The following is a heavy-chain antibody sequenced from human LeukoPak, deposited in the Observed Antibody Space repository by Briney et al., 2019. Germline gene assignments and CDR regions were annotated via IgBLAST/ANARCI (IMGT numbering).Heavy chain of an antibody. D-gene: IGHD6-13*01. CDR3: AKDYRRQQLDPYYFDY. V-gene: IGHV3-23*01. CDR2: ISGSGGST. Sequence: PGGSLRLSCTGSGFTFGDYALSWVRQAPGKGLEWVSAISGSGGSTYYADSVKGRFTISRDNSKNTLYLQMNSLRAEDTAVYYCAKDYRRQQLDPYYFDYWGQGTLVTVSS. CDR1: GFTFGDYA. J-gene: IGHJ4*02.